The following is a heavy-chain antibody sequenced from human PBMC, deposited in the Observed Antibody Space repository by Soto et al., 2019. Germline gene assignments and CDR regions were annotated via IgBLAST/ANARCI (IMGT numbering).Heavy chain of an antibody. V-gene: IGHV4-30-4*01. D-gene: IGHD3-10*01. CDR3: ARAGFSYGHLLF. Sequence: LSLTCNVSGGPIKTGDYYWNWIRQPPGKGLEWIGYVFYSGATNYSPSLKSRAAISMDTSKNQFSLSLTSVTAAGTAVYYCARAGFSYGHLLFWGQGIRVTVSS. CDR1: GGPIKTGDYY. CDR2: VFYSGAT. J-gene: IGHJ4*02.